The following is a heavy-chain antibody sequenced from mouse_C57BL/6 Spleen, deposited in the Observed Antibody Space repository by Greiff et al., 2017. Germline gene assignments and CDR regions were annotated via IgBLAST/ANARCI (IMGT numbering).Heavy chain of an antibody. Sequence: DVMLVESGGGLVKPGGSLKLSCAASGFTFSDYGMHWVRQAPEKGLEWVAYISSGSSTIYYAYTVKGRFTISRDNAKNTLFLQMTNLRSEDTAMYYCAEGNSSYEGGFAYWGQGTLVTVSA. D-gene: IGHD1-1*01. CDR2: ISSGSSTI. CDR1: GFTFSDYG. V-gene: IGHV5-17*01. J-gene: IGHJ3*01. CDR3: AEGNSSYEGGFAY.